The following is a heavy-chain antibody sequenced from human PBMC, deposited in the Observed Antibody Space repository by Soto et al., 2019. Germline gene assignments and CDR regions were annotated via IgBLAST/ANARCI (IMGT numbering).Heavy chain of an antibody. CDR3: ARVRGDIVVVVAATRYYYMDV. J-gene: IGHJ6*03. D-gene: IGHD2-15*01. V-gene: IGHV4-34*01. CDR1: GGSFSGYY. Sequence: SETLCLTCAVYGGSFSGYYWSWIRQPPGKGLEWIGEINHSGSTNYNPSLKSRVTISVDTSKNQFSLKLSSVTAADTAVYYCARVRGDIVVVVAATRYYYMDVWGKGTTVTVSS. CDR2: INHSGST.